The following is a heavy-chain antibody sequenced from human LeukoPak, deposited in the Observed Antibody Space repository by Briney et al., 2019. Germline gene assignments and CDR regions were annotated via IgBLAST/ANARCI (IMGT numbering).Heavy chain of an antibody. CDR3: VPLTDGSVDQ. D-gene: IGHD3-10*01. Sequence: GGSPRLSCAASTFTVSTNYMTRVRQAPGKGLEWVSMIYSGGSPYYADSVKGRFTISRDNSKNTLNLQMNSLRVEDTAVYYCVPLTDGSVDQWGQGTLVTVSS. CDR1: TFTVSTNY. J-gene: IGHJ4*02. CDR2: IYSGGSP. V-gene: IGHV3-66*01.